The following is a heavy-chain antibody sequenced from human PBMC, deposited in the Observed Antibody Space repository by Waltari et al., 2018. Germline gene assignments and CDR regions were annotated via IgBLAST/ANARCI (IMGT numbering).Heavy chain of an antibody. D-gene: IGHD3-22*01. CDR3: AREPSPDSSGYFYYYMDV. CDR2: INSDGSGT. CDR1: GFTFIRYW. J-gene: IGHJ6*03. Sequence: EVQLVESGGGLVQPGGSLRLSCAASGFTFIRYWMHWVRQAPGKGLVWVSRINSDGSGTIYADSVKGRFTISRDNAKNTLYLQLNSLRVEDTAVYYCAREPSPDSSGYFYYYMDVWGKGTTVTVS. V-gene: IGHV3-74*01.